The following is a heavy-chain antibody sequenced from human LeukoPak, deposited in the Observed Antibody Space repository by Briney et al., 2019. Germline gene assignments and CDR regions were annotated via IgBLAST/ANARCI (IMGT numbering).Heavy chain of an antibody. CDR3: ARVRRSITMVRGVSQYFDY. CDR2: IKQDGSEK. CDR1: GFTFSSYW. V-gene: IGHV3-7*01. Sequence: GGSLRLSCAASGFTFSSYWMSWVRQAPGKGLEWVANIKQDGSEKYYVDSVKGRFTISRDNAKNSLYLQMNSLRAEDTAVYYCARVRRSITMVRGVSQYFDYWGQGTLVTVSS. D-gene: IGHD3-10*01. J-gene: IGHJ4*02.